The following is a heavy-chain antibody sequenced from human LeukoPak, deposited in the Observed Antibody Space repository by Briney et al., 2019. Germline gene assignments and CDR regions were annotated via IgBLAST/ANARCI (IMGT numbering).Heavy chain of an antibody. D-gene: IGHD3-3*01. CDR2: IWYDGSNK. V-gene: IGHV3-33*06. Sequence: GGSLRLSCAASGFTFSSYGMHWVRQAPGKGLEWVAVIWYDGSNKYYADSVKGRFTISRDNSKNTLYLQMNSLRAEDTAVYYCAKWADFGVVNDAFDIWGQGKMVTVSS. CDR1: GFTFSSYG. CDR3: AKWADFGVVNDAFDI. J-gene: IGHJ3*02.